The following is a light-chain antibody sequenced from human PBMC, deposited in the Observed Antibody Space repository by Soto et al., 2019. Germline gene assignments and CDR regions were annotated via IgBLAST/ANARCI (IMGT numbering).Light chain of an antibody. CDR3: ATWDVSLSAWV. CDR2: NNH. Sequence: QSVLTQPPSVSAAPGQKVTISCSGSSSNIGNNYVSWYQQLPGTAPKLLVYNNHQRPSGVPDRFSGSKSGTSASLAISGLQSEDEADYYCATWDVSLSAWVFGGGTKVTVL. CDR1: SSNIGNNY. V-gene: IGLV1-51*02. J-gene: IGLJ3*02.